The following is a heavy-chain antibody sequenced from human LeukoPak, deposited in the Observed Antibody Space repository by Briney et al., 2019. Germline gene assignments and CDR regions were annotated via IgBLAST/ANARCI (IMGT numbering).Heavy chain of an antibody. D-gene: IGHD5-12*01. J-gene: IGHJ6*03. CDR2: IYTSGST. CDR3: AREYSGYDYLNYYYYMDV. V-gene: IGHV4-4*07. Sequence: SETLSLTCTVSGGSISSYYWSWIRQPAGKGLEWIGRIYTSGSTNYNPSLKSRVTMSVDTSMNQFSLKLSSVTAADTAVYYCAREYSGYDYLNYYYYMDVWGKGTTVTVSS. CDR1: GGSISSYY.